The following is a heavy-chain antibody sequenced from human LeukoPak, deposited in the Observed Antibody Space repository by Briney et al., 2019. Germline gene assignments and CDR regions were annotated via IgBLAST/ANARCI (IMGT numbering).Heavy chain of an antibody. D-gene: IGHD6-13*01. CDR2: IIPIFGTA. Sequence: SVKVSCKASGGTFSSYAISWVRQAPGQGLEWMGGIIPIFGTANYAQKFQGRVTITADESTSTAYMELSSLRSEDTAVYYCARDDRFIAAAGSSFDYWGQGTLVTVSS. CDR1: GGTFSSYA. V-gene: IGHV1-69*01. J-gene: IGHJ4*02. CDR3: ARDDRFIAAAGSSFDY.